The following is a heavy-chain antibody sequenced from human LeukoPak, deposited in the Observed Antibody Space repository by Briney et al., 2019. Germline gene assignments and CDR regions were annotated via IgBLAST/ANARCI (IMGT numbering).Heavy chain of an antibody. CDR1: GYSISSAYY. CDR2: ISGSGGST. V-gene: IGHV3-23*01. CDR3: TRDSAHSGDY. J-gene: IGHJ4*02. D-gene: IGHD2-15*01. Sequence: PSETLSLTCTVSGYSISSAYYWGWIRQSPGKGLEWVSAISGSGGSTYYADSVKGRFTISRDNSKNTLYLQMNSLRAEDTAVYYCTRDSAHSGDYWGQGTLVTVSS.